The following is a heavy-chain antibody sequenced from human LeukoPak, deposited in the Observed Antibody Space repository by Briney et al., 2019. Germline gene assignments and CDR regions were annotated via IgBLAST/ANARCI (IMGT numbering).Heavy chain of an antibody. CDR2: ISGSGGST. J-gene: IGHJ4*02. CDR1: GFTFRDNW. V-gene: IGHV3-23*01. Sequence: GGSLRLSCAASGFTFRDNWMNWVRQAPGKGLEWVSAISGSGGSTYYADSVKGRFTISRDNSKNTLYLQMNSLRAEDTAVYYCVCPYYDFLTGCALDYWGQGTLVTVSS. CDR3: VCPYYDFLTGCALDY. D-gene: IGHD3-9*01.